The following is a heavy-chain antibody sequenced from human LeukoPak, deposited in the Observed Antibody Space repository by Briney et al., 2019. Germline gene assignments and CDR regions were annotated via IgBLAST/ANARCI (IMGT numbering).Heavy chain of an antibody. CDR3: ARMTGAFDY. J-gene: IGHJ4*02. CDR2: INQDGSEK. D-gene: IGHD3-10*01. V-gene: IGHV3-7*01. Sequence: ETLSLTCTVSGDSISSSNYYWAWIRQSPGKGLEWVANINQDGSEKYFVESVKGRFTISRDNARNSLYLQMNSLRAEDTAVYYCARMTGAFDYWGQGTLVTVSS. CDR1: GDSISSSNYY.